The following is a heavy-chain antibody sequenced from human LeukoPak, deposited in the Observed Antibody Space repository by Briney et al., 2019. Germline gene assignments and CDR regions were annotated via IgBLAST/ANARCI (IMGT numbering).Heavy chain of an antibody. CDR2: ISAYNGNT. D-gene: IGHD1-14*01. V-gene: IGHV1-18*01. Sequence: ASVKVSCKASGYTFTSYGISWVRQAPGQGLEWMGWISAYNGNTNYAQKLQGRVTMTTDTSTSTAYMELRSLRSDDTAVYYCARDHASMQRYPNWFDPWGQGTLVTVSS. CDR1: GYTFTSYG. CDR3: ARDHASMQRYPNWFDP. J-gene: IGHJ5*02.